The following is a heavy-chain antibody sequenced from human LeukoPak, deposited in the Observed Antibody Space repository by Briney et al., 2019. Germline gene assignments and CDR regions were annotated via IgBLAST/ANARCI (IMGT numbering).Heavy chain of an antibody. V-gene: IGHV4-59*01. J-gene: IGHJ6*03. D-gene: IGHD3-10*01. CDR2: IYYSGST. CDR3: AREAPALTMVRGPSSADYYYYYMDV. CDR1: GGSISSYY. Sequence: SETLFLTCTVSGGSISSYYWSWIRQPPGKGLEWIGYIYYSGSTNYNPSLKSRVTISVDTSKNQFSLKLSSVTAADTAVYYCAREAPALTMVRGPSSADYYYYYMDVWGKGTTVTVSS.